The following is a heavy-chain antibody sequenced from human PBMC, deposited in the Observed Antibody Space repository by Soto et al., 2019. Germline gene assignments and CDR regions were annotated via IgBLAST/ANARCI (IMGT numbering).Heavy chain of an antibody. Sequence: QVRLVQSGAEVKKPGASLRVSCKASGYTFTTYYIHWVRQAPGQGLEWMGIINHRGCDTSYAQRIQGRVTMTRDTSTSTVYMELSSLRSDDTAMYYCARALTEFDYWGPGTLVTVSS. J-gene: IGHJ4*02. CDR1: GYTFTTYY. V-gene: IGHV1-46*01. D-gene: IGHD7-27*01. CDR2: INHRGCDT. CDR3: ARALTEFDY.